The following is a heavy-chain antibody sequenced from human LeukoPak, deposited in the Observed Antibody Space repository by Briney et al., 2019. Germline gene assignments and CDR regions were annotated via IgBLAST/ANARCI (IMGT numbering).Heavy chain of an antibody. CDR2: ISGSGGRT. CDR3: ARYYGSGSYPTYYFDY. CDR1: GFTFSSYA. Sequence: GGSLRLSCAASGFTFSSYAMSWVRQAPGKGLEWVSAISGSGGRTYYADSVKGRFTISRDNSKNTLYLQMNSLRAEDTAVYYCARYYGSGSYPTYYFDYWGQGTLVTVSS. J-gene: IGHJ4*02. V-gene: IGHV3-23*01. D-gene: IGHD3-10*01.